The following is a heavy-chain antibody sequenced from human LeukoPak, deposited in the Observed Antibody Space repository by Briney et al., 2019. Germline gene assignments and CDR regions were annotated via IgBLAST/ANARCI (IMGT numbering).Heavy chain of an antibody. CDR3: ARGLMAEWLFNY. CDR2: MNPNSGNT. D-gene: IGHD3-3*01. Sequence: ASVKVSCKASGYTFTSYDINWVRQATGQGLEWMGWMNPNSGNTGYAQEFQGRVTMSRNTSISTAYMELSSLRSEDTAVYYCARGLMAEWLFNYWGQGTLVTVSS. V-gene: IGHV1-8*01. J-gene: IGHJ4*02. CDR1: GYTFTSYD.